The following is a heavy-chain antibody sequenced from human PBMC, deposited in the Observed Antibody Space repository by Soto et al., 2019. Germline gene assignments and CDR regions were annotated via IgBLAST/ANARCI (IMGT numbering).Heavy chain of an antibody. CDR1: GGSFSGYY. CDR2: INHSGST. V-gene: IGHV4-34*01. Sequence: QVQLQQWGAGLLKPSETLSLTCAVYGGSFSGYYWSWIRQPPGKGLEWIGEINHSGSTNYNPSLKSRVTRSVDTDKNQFLLKLRSVTAADTAVYYCARESSASDCSGGSCYYYGMDVWGQGTTVTVSS. CDR3: ARESSASDCSGGSCYYYGMDV. J-gene: IGHJ6*02. D-gene: IGHD2-15*01.